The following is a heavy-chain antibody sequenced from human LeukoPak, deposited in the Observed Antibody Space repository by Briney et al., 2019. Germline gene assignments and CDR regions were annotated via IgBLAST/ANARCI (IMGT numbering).Heavy chain of an antibody. D-gene: IGHD5-18*01. CDR3: AATTPGYSYGLGY. CDR2: IIPIFGTA. CDR1: GGTVSSYA. V-gene: IGHV1-69*06. J-gene: IGHJ4*02. Sequence: GASVKVSCKASGGTVSSYAISWVRQAPGQGLEWMGGIIPIFGTANYAQKFQGRVTITADKSTSTAYMELSSLRSEDTAVYYCAATTPGYSYGLGYWGQGTLVTVSS.